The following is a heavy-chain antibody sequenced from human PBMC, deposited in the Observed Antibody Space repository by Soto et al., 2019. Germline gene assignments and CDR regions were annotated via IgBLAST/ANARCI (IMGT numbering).Heavy chain of an antibody. CDR2: IIPIFGTA. J-gene: IGHJ4*02. V-gene: IGHV1-69*01. D-gene: IGHD3-10*01. Sequence: QVQLVQSGAEVKKPGSSVKVSCKASGGTFSSYAISWVRQAPGQGLEWMGGIIPIFGTANYAQKFQGRVTITADESTSTAYMELSSLRSEVTAVYYCARAVRITMVRGVIPYYFDYWGQGTLVTVSS. CDR3: ARAVRITMVRGVIPYYFDY. CDR1: GGTFSSYA.